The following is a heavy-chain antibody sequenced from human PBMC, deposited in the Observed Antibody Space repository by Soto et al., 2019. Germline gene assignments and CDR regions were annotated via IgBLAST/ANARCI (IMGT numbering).Heavy chain of an antibody. D-gene: IGHD4-17*01. J-gene: IGHJ3*02. V-gene: IGHV1-69*05. Sequence: SVKVSCKASGGTFSSYAISWVRQAPGQGLEWMGGIIPIFGTANYAQKFQGRVTMTRDTSISTAYMELSRLRSDDTAVYYCARQSTVVSPTYAFDIWGQGTMVTVSS. CDR2: IIPIFGTA. CDR1: GGTFSSYA. CDR3: ARQSTVVSPTYAFDI.